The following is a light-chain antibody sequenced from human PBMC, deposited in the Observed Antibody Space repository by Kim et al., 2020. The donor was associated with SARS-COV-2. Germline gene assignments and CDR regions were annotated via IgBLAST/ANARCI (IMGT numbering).Light chain of an antibody. CDR1: SSNIGAGYD. Sequence: RVTISCTGSSSNIGAGYDVHWYQQLPGTAPKLLIYGNSNRPSGVPDRFSGSKSGTSASLAITGLQAEDEADYYCQSYDGSLSGSVFGGGTKLTVL. J-gene: IGLJ3*02. CDR2: GNS. V-gene: IGLV1-40*01. CDR3: QSYDGSLSGSV.